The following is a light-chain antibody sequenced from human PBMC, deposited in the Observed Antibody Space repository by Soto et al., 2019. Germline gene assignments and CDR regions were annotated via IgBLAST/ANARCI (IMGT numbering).Light chain of an antibody. V-gene: IGLV2-14*03. Sequence: QSVLTEPASVSGSPGQSITISCTGTSSDVGGYNYVSWYQQHPGKAPKLMIYDVSNRPSGVSNRFSGSKSGNTASLSISGLQAEDEADYYCSSYTSSNTLYVFGTGIQLTVL. J-gene: IGLJ1*01. CDR1: SSDVGGYNY. CDR3: SSYTSSNTLYV. CDR2: DVS.